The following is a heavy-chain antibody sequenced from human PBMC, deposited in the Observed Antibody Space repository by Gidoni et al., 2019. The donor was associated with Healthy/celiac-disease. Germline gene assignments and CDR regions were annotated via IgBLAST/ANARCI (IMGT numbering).Heavy chain of an antibody. D-gene: IGHD2-15*01. Sequence: EVQLVQSGAEVKKPGESLKISCKGSGYSFTSYWIGWVRQMPGKGLEWMGIIYPGDSDTRYSPSFQGQVTISADKSISTAYLQWSSLKASDTAMYYCARRLGYCSGGSCYLQFDYWGQGTLVTVSS. J-gene: IGHJ4*02. V-gene: IGHV5-51*01. CDR1: GYSFTSYW. CDR2: IYPGDSDT. CDR3: ARRLGYCSGGSCYLQFDY.